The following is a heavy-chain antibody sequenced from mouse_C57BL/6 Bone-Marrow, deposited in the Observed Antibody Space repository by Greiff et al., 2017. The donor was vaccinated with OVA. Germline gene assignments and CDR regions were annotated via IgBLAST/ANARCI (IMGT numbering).Heavy chain of an antibody. Sequence: QVQLKQPGAELVKPGASVKLSCKASGYTFTSYWMHWVKQRPGQGLEWIGMIHPNSGSTNYNEKFKSKATLTVDKSSSTAYMQLSSLTSEDSAVYYCARMEGLRRYAMDYWGQGTSVTVSS. CDR2: IHPNSGST. D-gene: IGHD2-4*01. J-gene: IGHJ4*01. CDR3: ARMEGLRRYAMDY. CDR1: GYTFTSYW. V-gene: IGHV1-64*01.